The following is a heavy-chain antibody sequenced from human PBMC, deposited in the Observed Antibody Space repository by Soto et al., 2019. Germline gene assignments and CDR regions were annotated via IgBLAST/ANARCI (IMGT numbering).Heavy chain of an antibody. V-gene: IGHV5-51*01. Sequence: GESLKISCNGSGYSFTSYWIVWVRQMPGKGLEWMGTIYPGDSDTRYSPSFRGQVTTSADKSISTAYLQWNSLKASDTAMYFCARHKGYCSSTSCYGMDVWGQGATVTVYS. D-gene: IGHD2-2*01. CDR3: ARHKGYCSSTSCYGMDV. CDR1: GYSFTSYW. J-gene: IGHJ6*02. CDR2: IYPGDSDT.